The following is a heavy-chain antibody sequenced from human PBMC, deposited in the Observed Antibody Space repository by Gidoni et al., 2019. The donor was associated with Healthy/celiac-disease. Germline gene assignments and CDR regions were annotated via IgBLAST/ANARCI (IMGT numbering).Heavy chain of an antibody. CDR2: ISYDGSNK. V-gene: IGHV3-30*18. Sequence: QVQLVESGGGVVQPGRSLRLSCAASGFTFSSYGMPWVRQAPGKGLEWVAVISYDGSNKYYSDSVKGRFTISRDNSKNTLYLQMNSLRAEDTAVYYCAKDLSPGSSGGYSVGYYYYGMDVWGQGTTVTVSS. CDR3: AKDLSPGSSGGYSVGYYYYGMDV. D-gene: IGHD6-19*01. CDR1: GFTFSSYG. J-gene: IGHJ6*02.